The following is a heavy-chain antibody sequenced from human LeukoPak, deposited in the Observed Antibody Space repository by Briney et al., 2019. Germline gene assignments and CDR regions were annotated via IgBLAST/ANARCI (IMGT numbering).Heavy chain of an antibody. J-gene: IGHJ4*02. CDR3: VKGRISEDGLDF. CDR1: GFTFRSYA. Sequence: GGSLRLSCAASGFTFRSYAMSWVCQAPGKGLEWVSSLSGSGATTYYADSVKGRFTISRDNSKNMLYLQMNSLRAEDTAVYYCVKGRISEDGLDFWGQGTLVTVSS. V-gene: IGHV3-23*01. CDR2: LSGSGATT. D-gene: IGHD6-13*01.